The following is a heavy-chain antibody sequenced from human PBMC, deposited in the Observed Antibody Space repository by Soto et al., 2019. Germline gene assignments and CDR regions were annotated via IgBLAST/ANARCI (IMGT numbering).Heavy chain of an antibody. CDR1: GGSISSYY. D-gene: IGHD4-17*01. Sequence: QVQLQESGPGLVKPSETLSLTCTVSGGSISSYYWSWIRQPPGKGLEWIGYIYYSGSTNYNPSLKGRVTISVDTSQNQFSLKLSSVTAADTAVYSCARRYGYAFDIWGQGTMVTVSS. V-gene: IGHV4-59*01. J-gene: IGHJ3*02. CDR3: ARRYGYAFDI. CDR2: IYYSGST.